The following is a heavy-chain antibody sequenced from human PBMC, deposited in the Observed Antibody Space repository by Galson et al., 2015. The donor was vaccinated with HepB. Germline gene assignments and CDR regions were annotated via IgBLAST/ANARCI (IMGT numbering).Heavy chain of an antibody. CDR2: ISSNSDYV. CDR3: ARNWGISVAGTWWFDP. D-gene: IGHD6-19*01. J-gene: IGHJ5*02. V-gene: IGHV3-21*01. Sequence: SLRLSCAASGFIFNNYNMNWVRQPPGKGLEWVSSISSNSDYVYYADSVKGRFTISRDNAKNSLYLQMNSLRAEDTAVYYCARNWGISVAGTWWFDPWGQRTLVTVSS. CDR1: GFIFNNYN.